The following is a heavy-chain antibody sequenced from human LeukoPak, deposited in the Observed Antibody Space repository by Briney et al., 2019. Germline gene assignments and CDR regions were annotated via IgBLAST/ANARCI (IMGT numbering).Heavy chain of an antibody. CDR3: AREYYDILSGYYKDAFDI. CDR2: IRSRYSTI. Sequence: GGSLRLSCAASGFTFSSYEMNWVRQAPGKGLEWVSYIRSRYSTIYYADSVKGRFTISRDNAKNSLYLQMNSLRAEDTAVYYCAREYYDILSGYYKDAFDIWGQGTMVTASS. J-gene: IGHJ3*02. CDR1: GFTFSSYE. D-gene: IGHD3-9*01. V-gene: IGHV3-48*03.